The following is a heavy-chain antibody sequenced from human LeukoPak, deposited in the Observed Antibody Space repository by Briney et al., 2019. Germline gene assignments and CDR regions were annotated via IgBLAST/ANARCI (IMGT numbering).Heavy chain of an antibody. J-gene: IGHJ4*02. D-gene: IGHD3-22*01. CDR1: GFIFRDYW. CDR2: IKQDGSRQ. V-gene: IGHV3-7*04. CDR3: VRAPRVDGGYQSYFDY. Sequence: GGSLRLSCAASGFIFRDYWMSWVRQAPGKGLEWVAKIKQDGSRQAYADSVKGRFTISRDNAENSLYLQMSSLRAEDTAVYYCVRAPRVDGGYQSYFDYWGQGTVVTVSS.